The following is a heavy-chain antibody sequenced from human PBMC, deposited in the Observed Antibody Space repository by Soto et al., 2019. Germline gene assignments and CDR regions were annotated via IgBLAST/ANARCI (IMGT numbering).Heavy chain of an antibody. D-gene: IGHD3-10*01. CDR1: GGSISSYY. CDR3: ARAPGDELYNWSDP. Sequence: SETLSLTCTVSGGSISSYYWSWIRQPPGKGLEWIGYIYYSGSTNYNPSLKSRVTISVDTSKNQFSLKLSSVTAADTAVYYCARAPGDELYNWSDPWGQGTLVTVSS. V-gene: IGHV4-59*01. J-gene: IGHJ5*02. CDR2: IYYSGST.